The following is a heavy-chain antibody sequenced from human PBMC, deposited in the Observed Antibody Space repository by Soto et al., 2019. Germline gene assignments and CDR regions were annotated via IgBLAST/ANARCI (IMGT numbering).Heavy chain of an antibody. Sequence: PSETLSLTCTVSGGSISSKSDYWGWIRQPPGKGLEWIASFYFGGNTYSNPSLKSRVTLSMGSSQNQFSLNLTSVTAADTAVYFCVRHDKAAVVSMGFDLWGQGILVTVSS. CDR1: GGSISSKSDY. J-gene: IGHJ5*02. CDR3: VRHDKAAVVSMGFDL. V-gene: IGHV4-39*01. D-gene: IGHD3-22*01. CDR2: FYFGGNT.